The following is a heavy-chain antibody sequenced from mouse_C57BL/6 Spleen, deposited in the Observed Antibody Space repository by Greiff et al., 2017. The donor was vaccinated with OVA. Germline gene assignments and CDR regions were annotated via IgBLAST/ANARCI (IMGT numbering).Heavy chain of an antibody. D-gene: IGHD1-1*01. Sequence: QVQLQQSGAELVRPGASVKLSCKASGYTFTDYYINWVKQRPGQGLEWIARIYPGSGNTYYNEKFKGKATLTAEKSSSTAYMQLSSLTSEDSAVYFCARGDYYYGSSRYFDVWGTGTTVTVSS. CDR2: IYPGSGNT. V-gene: IGHV1-76*01. CDR1: GYTFTDYY. J-gene: IGHJ1*03. CDR3: ARGDYYYGSSRYFDV.